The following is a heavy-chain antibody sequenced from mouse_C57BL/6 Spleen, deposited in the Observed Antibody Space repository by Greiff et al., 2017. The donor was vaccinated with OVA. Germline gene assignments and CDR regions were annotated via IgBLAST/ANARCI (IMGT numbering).Heavy chain of an antibody. CDR2: IYPSDSET. Sequence: QVQLQQPGAELVRPGSSVKLSCKASGYTFTSYWMDWVKQRLGQGLEWIGNIYPSDSETHYNQKFKDKATLTVDKSSSTAYMQLSSLTSEDSAVYYCARSASQLVLVGFAYWGQGTLVTVSA. CDR3: ARSASQLVLVGFAY. D-gene: IGHD1-1*02. V-gene: IGHV1-61*01. CDR1: GYTFTSYW. J-gene: IGHJ3*01.